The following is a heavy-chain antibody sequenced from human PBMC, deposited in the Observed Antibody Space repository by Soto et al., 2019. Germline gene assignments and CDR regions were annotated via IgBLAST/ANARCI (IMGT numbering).Heavy chain of an antibody. D-gene: IGHD3-22*01. Sequence: QVQLVESGGGVVQPGRSLRISCAASGFTFSSYAMHWVRQAPGKGLEWVAVISYDGSNKYYADSVKGRFTISRDNSKNTLYLQMNSLRAEDTAVYYCARDSTYDSSGFVSAYWGQGTLVTVSS. V-gene: IGHV3-30-3*01. J-gene: IGHJ4*02. CDR1: GFTFSSYA. CDR2: ISYDGSNK. CDR3: ARDSTYDSSGFVSAY.